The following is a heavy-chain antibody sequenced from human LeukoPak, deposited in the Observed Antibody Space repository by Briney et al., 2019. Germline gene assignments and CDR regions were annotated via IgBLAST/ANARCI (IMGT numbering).Heavy chain of an antibody. CDR2: IRSKANSYET. J-gene: IGHJ6*03. V-gene: IGHV3-73*01. Sequence: GGSLRLSCAASGFTFSGSAMHWVRQASGKGLEWVGRIRSKANSYETTYAASVKGRFTISRDDSKNTAFLQMNSLKTEDTALYYCATGGRYGATGYYYYYMDVWGKGTTVTVSS. CDR1: GFTFSGSA. CDR3: ATGGRYGATGYYYYYMDV. D-gene: IGHD1-26*01.